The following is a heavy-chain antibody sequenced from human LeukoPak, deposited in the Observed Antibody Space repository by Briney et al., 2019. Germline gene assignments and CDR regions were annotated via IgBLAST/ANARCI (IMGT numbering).Heavy chain of an antibody. V-gene: IGHV4-34*01. D-gene: IGHD6-13*01. Sequence: SETLSLTCPVYGGSFSGYYSSWIRHPPGKVLEWIGEINHSGSTNYHPSLTSRVTISVDTSKNQFSLKLSSVTAADTAVYYCARASRRVAAGTWYYYYYMDVWGKGTTVTVSS. J-gene: IGHJ6*03. CDR1: GGSFSGYY. CDR2: INHSGST. CDR3: ARASRRVAAGTWYYYYYMDV.